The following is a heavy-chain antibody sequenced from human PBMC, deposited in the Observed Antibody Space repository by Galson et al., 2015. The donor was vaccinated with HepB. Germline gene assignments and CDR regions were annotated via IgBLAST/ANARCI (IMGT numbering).Heavy chain of an antibody. D-gene: IGHD3/OR15-3a*01. CDR2: ISYDGTFK. CDR3: ARGTGEFDY. CDR1: GFSLRSFA. V-gene: IGHV3-30-3*01. Sequence: SLRLSCAASGFSLRSFAMHWVRQAPGKGLEWVAGISYDGTFKYYSDPVEGQFTISRDNSKNMLYVQMSNLRVEDTAVYYCARGTGEFDYWGQGTLVSVSS. J-gene: IGHJ4*02.